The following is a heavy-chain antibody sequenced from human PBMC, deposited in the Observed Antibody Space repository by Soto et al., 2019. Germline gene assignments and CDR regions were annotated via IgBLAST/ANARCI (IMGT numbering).Heavy chain of an antibody. D-gene: IGHD4-17*01. Sequence: QVQLVESGGGLVQPGGSLRLSCAASGFTFGDYEMSWIRQAAGKGPEWVSFLSRSGNTIYYADSVKGRFSISRDNAENSLYLQMNSLRADDTAVYYCARDPLSYGDYAQTYWYFDLWGRGTRVTVSS. CDR3: ARDPLSYGDYAQTYWYFDL. V-gene: IGHV3-11*04. CDR2: LSRSGNTI. CDR1: GFTFGDYE. J-gene: IGHJ2*01.